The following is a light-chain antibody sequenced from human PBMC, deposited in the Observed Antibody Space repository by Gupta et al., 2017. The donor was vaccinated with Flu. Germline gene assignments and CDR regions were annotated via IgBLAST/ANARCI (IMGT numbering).Light chain of an antibody. CDR3: QQYSSNPRT. CDR1: QSVLYSSNNKNF. Sequence: DIVMTQSPDPLAVSLGERATINCKSSQSVLYSSNNKNFSAWYQHKPGQPPKLLIYWASTRESGVPDRFSGSGSGTVFTLTISSLQAADVAVYYCQQYSSNPRTFGQGTKVEI. J-gene: IGKJ1*01. V-gene: IGKV4-1*01. CDR2: WAS.